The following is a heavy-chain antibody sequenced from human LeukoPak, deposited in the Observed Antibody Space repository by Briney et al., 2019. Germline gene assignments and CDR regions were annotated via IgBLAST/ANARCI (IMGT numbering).Heavy chain of an antibody. D-gene: IGHD3-22*01. J-gene: IGHJ4*02. CDR3: AKDIGDSSGYYFDY. CDR2: ISGSGGST. V-gene: IGHV3-23*01. Sequence: GGSLRLSCAASGFTFSSYAMSWVRQAPGKGLEWVSAISGSGGSTYYVDSVKGRFTISRDNSKNTLYLQMNSLRAEDTAVYYCAKDIGDSSGYYFDYWGQGTLVTVSS. CDR1: GFTFSSYA.